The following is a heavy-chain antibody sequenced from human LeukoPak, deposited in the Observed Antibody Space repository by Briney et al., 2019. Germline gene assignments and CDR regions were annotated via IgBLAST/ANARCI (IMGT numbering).Heavy chain of an antibody. D-gene: IGHD3-10*01. J-gene: IGHJ5*02. CDR2: INPSGGST. V-gene: IGHV1-46*01. CDR3: ARDLVAMVRGVGNWFDP. CDR1: GYTFTSYY. Sequence: ASVKVSCKASGYTFTSYYMHWVRQAPGQGLEWMGIINPSGGSTSYAQKLQGRVTMTRDTSTSTVYMELSSLRSEDTAVYYCARDLVAMVRGVGNWFDPWGQGTLVTVSS.